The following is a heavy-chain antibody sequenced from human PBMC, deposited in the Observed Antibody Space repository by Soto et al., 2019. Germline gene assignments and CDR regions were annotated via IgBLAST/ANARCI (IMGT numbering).Heavy chain of an antibody. CDR3: AREGLVPRYYYYGMDV. D-gene: IGHD6-19*01. V-gene: IGHV6-1*01. Sequence: QSQTLSLPCAISGDSVSSNSAAWNWIRQSPSRGLEWLGRTYYRSKWYNDYAVSVKSRITINPDTSKNQFSLQLNSVTPEDTAVYYCAREGLVPRYYYYGMDVWGQGTTVTVSS. CDR1: GDSVSSNSAA. J-gene: IGHJ6*02. CDR2: TYYRSKWYN.